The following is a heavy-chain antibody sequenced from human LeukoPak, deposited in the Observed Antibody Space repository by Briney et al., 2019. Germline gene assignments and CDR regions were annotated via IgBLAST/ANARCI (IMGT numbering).Heavy chain of an antibody. CDR1: GGSISSYY. CDR3: ARAPLYYYDSSGYSGEDYFDY. CDR2: IYYSGST. J-gene: IGHJ4*02. D-gene: IGHD3-22*01. Sequence: PSETLSLTCTVSGGSISSYYWSWIRQPPGKGLEWIGYIYYSGSTNYNPSLKSRVTISVDTSKNQFSLKLSSVTAADTAVYYCARAPLYYYDSSGYSGEDYFDYWGQGTLVTVSS. V-gene: IGHV4-59*01.